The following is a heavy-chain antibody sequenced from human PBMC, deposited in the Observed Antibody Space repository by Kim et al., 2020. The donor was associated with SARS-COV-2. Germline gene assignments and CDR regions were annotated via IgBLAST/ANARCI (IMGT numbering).Heavy chain of an antibody. D-gene: IGHD3-10*01. CDR2: INTGNGDT. Sequence: ASVKVSCKTSGYTFRIYGIHWVRQAPGQRLEWMGWINTGNGDTKYSQTLQGRVTITRDSSATTVYMELTSLTSEDTAVYYCARDLWFRQFDYWGQGTLVTVSS. CDR1: GYTFRIYG. CDR3: ARDLWFRQFDY. V-gene: IGHV1-3*04. J-gene: IGHJ4*02.